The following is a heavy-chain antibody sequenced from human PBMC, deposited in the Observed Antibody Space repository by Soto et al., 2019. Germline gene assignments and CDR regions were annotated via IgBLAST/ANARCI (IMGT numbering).Heavy chain of an antibody. CDR2: IWNDGSNK. CDR1: GFTFLDHA. CDR3: ARALFPDVDIYAMDV. J-gene: IGHJ6*02. V-gene: IGHV3-33*01. D-gene: IGHD5-12*01. Sequence: PWGSLRLSCAASGFTFLDHAIRLFRHSPFKGREWLAIIWNDGSNKFYAGSVQGRFTISRDNSKNTVYLQMNTLSAEDTAVYYCARALFPDVDIYAMDVWGQGTTVTVSS.